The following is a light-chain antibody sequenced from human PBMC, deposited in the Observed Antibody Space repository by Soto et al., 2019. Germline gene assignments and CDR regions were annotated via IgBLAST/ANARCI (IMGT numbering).Light chain of an antibody. J-gene: IGKJ5*01. CDR3: QQYKCWPPIT. CDR1: QSLNTD. V-gene: IGKV3-15*01. CDR2: GAS. Sequence: EILMTQSPDSLSVSPGETATLSCRASQSLNTDLAWYQQKPGQAPRLLLYGASTRATGISTRFSGGGSGTEFTLTISGLQSEDSAVSYCQQYKCWPPITFGQGTRLEI.